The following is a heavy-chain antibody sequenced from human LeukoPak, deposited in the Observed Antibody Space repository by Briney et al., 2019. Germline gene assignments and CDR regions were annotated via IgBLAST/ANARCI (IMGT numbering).Heavy chain of an antibody. D-gene: IGHD6-13*01. J-gene: IGHJ4*02. V-gene: IGHV3-30*18. CDR2: ISYDGSNK. CDR1: GFTFSRYG. CDR3: AKDKGIAAAGYFDY. Sequence: SGGSLRLSCAASGFTFSRYGMHWVRQAPGKGLEGVAVISYDGSNKYYADSVKGRFTISRDNSKNTLYMQMNSLRAEDTAVYYCAKDKGIAAAGYFDYWGQGTLVTVSS.